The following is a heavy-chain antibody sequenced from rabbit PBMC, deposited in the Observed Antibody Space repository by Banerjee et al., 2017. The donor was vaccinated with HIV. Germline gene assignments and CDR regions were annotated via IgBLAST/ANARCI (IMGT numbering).Heavy chain of an antibody. D-gene: IGHD1-1*01. Sequence: QSLEESGGDLVKPGGTLTLTCKASGIDFSSYYYMCWVRQAPGKGLEWIACIYADGSGYTYYASWAKGRFTISKTSSTTVTLQMTSLTAADTATYFCARVNAGSSGYPYYFNLWGQGTLVT. CDR2: IYADGSGYT. CDR3: ARVNAGSSGYPYYFNL. J-gene: IGHJ4*01. CDR1: GIDFSSYYY. V-gene: IGHV1S40*01.